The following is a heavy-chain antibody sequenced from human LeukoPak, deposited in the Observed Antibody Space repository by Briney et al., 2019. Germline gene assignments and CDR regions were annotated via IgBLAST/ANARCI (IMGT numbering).Heavy chain of an antibody. CDR2: IYYSGST. J-gene: IGHJ3*02. V-gene: IGHV4-39*01. CDR1: GGSISSSSYY. Sequence: SETLSLTCTVSGGSISSSSYYWGWIRQPPGKGLEWIGSIYYSGSTYYNPSLKSRVTISVDTSKNQFSLKLSSVTAADTAVYYCARHGGYSSRVAFDIWGQGTMVTVSS. D-gene: IGHD6-13*01. CDR3: ARHGGYSSRVAFDI.